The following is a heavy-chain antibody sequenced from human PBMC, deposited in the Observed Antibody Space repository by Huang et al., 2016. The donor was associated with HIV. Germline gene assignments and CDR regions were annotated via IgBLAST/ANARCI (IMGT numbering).Heavy chain of an antibody. CDR3: ARGPYHDFWSGSNWFDP. Sequence: QEQLVQSGAEVKKPGASVKVSCEASGYIFTAYYMHWVRQAPGQGLEWMGCIKPRDGGTKYAQRFQDRGTRTRDTSISTAYMELRSLTSDDTAIYYCARGPYHDFWSGSNWFDPWGQGTLVSVSS. CDR2: IKPRDGGT. D-gene: IGHD3-3*01. V-gene: IGHV1-2*02. CDR1: GYIFTAYY. J-gene: IGHJ5*02.